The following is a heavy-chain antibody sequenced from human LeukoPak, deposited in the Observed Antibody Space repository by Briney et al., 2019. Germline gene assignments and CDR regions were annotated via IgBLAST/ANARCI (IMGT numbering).Heavy chain of an antibody. V-gene: IGHV3-49*04. CDR3: TSGLYYDSWSDLFDY. CDR2: IRRKANAGTT. D-gene: IGHD3-3*01. CDR1: GFTFGDYA. J-gene: IGHJ4*02. Sequence: GGSLRLSRTAFGFTFGDYAMSWVRQAPGKGPEWVGFIRRKANAGTTEYAASVKGRFTISRDDSKSIAYLQMNSLKTEDTAVYYCTSGLYYDSWSDLFDYWGQGTLVTVSS.